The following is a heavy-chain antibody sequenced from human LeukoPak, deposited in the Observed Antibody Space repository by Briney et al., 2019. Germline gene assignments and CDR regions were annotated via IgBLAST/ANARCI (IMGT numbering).Heavy chain of an antibody. D-gene: IGHD5-12*01. V-gene: IGHV3-64*01. J-gene: IGHJ4*02. Sequence: GGSLRLSCAASGFTFSSSVMHWVRQGPGKGLEYVSGIDSSGGSTHYANSLKDRFTISRDNAKNSLYLQMNSLRAEDTAVYYCARPRGYSGYGEFDYWGQGTLVTVSS. CDR2: IDSSGGST. CDR3: ARPRGYSGYGEFDY. CDR1: GFTFSSSV.